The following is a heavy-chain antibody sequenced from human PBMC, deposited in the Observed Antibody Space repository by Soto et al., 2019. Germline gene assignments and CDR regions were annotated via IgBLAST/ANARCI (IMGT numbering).Heavy chain of an antibody. D-gene: IGHD1-1*01. J-gene: IGHJ4*02. V-gene: IGHV4-4*02. CDR2: IYHSGTT. CDR1: GGSISDSAW. Sequence: QVQLQESGPGLVKPLGTLSLTCAVSGGSISDSAWWSWVRQPPGKGRERIGEIYHSGTTNYNPSIKNRDTISVDKSKNQFSRKVNSVTAADTAVYYCARTKIGSAGQFEFWGQGTLVTVSS. CDR3: ARTKIGSAGQFEF.